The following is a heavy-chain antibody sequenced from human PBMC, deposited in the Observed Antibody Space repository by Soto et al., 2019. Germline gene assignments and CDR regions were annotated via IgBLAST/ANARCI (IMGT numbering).Heavy chain of an antibody. V-gene: IGHV3-23*01. CDR3: AKDLYGDYGMDV. CDR1: EFTLSSYA. Sequence: EVQLLESGGAWVQPGGSLRLPCEALEFTLSSYALSWAAKAPGKGLEGASVINSSGGDPYYADSVKGRFTISRDNSKNTLYLQMNSLRAEDTAVYYCAKDLYGDYGMDVWGQGTTVTVSS. CDR2: INSSGGDP. J-gene: IGHJ6*02. D-gene: IGHD2-8*01.